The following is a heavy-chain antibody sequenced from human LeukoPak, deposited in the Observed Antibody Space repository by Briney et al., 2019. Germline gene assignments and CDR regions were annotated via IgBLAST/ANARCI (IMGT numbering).Heavy chain of an antibody. Sequence: GGSLRLSCAASGFTFSSNGMTWVRQAPGKGLEWVSGISASGGSTYYADSVKGRFTISRDNSKNTLYLQMNSLRAEDTAVYYCAKGGGYGDDGFDPWGQGTLVTVSS. CDR2: ISASGGST. J-gene: IGHJ5*02. CDR1: GFTFSSNG. V-gene: IGHV3-23*01. D-gene: IGHD4-17*01. CDR3: AKGGGYGDDGFDP.